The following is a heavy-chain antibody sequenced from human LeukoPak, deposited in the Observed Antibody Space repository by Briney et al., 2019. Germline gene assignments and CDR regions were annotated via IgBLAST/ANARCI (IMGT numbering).Heavy chain of an antibody. J-gene: IGHJ1*01. Sequence: PSQTLSLTCTVYGGSFSGYYWSWIRQSPEKGLEWIGEINHSGSTNYNPSLKSRVTISADTSKGQFSLKLSSVTAADTAVYYCARGGFSSTWYPRAEYFHHWGQGSLVTVSS. D-gene: IGHD6-13*01. CDR1: GGSFSGYY. CDR2: INHSGST. CDR3: ARGGFSSTWYPRAEYFHH. V-gene: IGHV4-34*01.